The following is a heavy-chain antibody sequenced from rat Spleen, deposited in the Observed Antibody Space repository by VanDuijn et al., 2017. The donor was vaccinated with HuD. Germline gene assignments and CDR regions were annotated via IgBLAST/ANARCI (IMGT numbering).Heavy chain of an antibody. V-gene: IGHV5-29*01. Sequence: EVQLVESDGGLVQPGRSLKLSCAASGFTFRDYYMAWVRQAPTKGLEWVATLTYDGTNTYYRDSVKGRFTISSDNAKSTLYLQMDSLRSEDTATYYCARRGSYVHLWFAYWGQGTLVTVSS. D-gene: IGHD1-2*01. J-gene: IGHJ3*01. CDR3: ARRGSYVHLWFAY. CDR2: LTYDGTNT. CDR1: GFTFRDYY.